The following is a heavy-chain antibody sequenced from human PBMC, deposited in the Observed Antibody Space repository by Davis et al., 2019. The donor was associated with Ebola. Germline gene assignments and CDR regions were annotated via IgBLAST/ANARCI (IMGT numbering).Heavy chain of an antibody. CDR1: GFTFSSYG. CDR3: ASVLRYFDWLIKPPAGD. D-gene: IGHD3-9*01. Sequence: GGSLRLSCAASGFTFSSYGMHWVRQAPGKGLEWVAFIRYDGSNKYYADSVKGRFTISRDNSKNTLYLQMNSLRAEDTAVYYCASVLRYFDWLIKPPAGDWGQGTLVTVSS. CDR2: IRYDGSNK. V-gene: IGHV3-30*02. J-gene: IGHJ4*02.